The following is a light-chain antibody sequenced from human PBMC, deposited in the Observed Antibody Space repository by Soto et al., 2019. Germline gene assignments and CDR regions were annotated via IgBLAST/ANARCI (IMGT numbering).Light chain of an antibody. CDR1: QTVSTS. V-gene: IGKV1-39*01. CDR3: QQTYLAPLT. J-gene: IGKJ5*01. CDR2: AAS. Sequence: DIQLTQSPSSLSASVGDRVTITCRASQTVSTSLNWYQQKPGKAPKLLTFAASGLKTGVPSRFSGSGSGTDFTLSISSVQPDDFATYYCQQTYLAPLTFGQGTRL.